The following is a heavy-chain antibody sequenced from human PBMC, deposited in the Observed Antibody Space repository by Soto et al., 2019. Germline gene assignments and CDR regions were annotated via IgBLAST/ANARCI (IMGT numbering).Heavy chain of an antibody. CDR1: GYTFTSYA. CDR2: INTNTGNP. J-gene: IGHJ4*02. D-gene: IGHD2-8*01. V-gene: IGHV7-4-1*01. Sequence: ASVKVSFRASGYTFTSYAMNWVRQAPGQGLEWMGWINTNTGNPTYAQGFTGRFVFSLDTSVSTAYLQICSLKAEDTAVYYCARAAQYCTNGVCYSGHYYFDYWGQGTLVTVSS. CDR3: ARAAQYCTNGVCYSGHYYFDY.